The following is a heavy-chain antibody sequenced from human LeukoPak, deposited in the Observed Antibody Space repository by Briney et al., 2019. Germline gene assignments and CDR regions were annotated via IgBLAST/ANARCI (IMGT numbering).Heavy chain of an antibody. V-gene: IGHV4-38-2*02. Sequence: PSETLSLTCTVSGYSISSGYYWGWIRQPPGKGLEWIGSIYYSGSTYYNPSLKSRVTISVDTSKNQFSLKLSSVTAADTAVYYCARAVYWFDPWGQGTLVTVSS. J-gene: IGHJ5*02. D-gene: IGHD6-19*01. CDR3: ARAVYWFDP. CDR2: IYYSGST. CDR1: GYSISSGYY.